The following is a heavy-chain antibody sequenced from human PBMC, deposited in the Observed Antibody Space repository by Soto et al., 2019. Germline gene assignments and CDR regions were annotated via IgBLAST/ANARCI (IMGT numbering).Heavy chain of an antibody. CDR1: GFTFTSSA. V-gene: IGHV1-58*01. D-gene: IGHD3-10*01. CDR3: AADVPRGLELWFGELLYADYNYGMDV. Sequence: QMQLVQSGPEVKKPGTSVKVSCKASGFTFTSSAVQWVRQARGQRLEWIGWIVVGSGNTNYAQKFQERVTITRDMSTSTAYMELSSLRSEDTAVYYCAADVPRGLELWFGELLYADYNYGMDVWGQGTTVTVSS. CDR2: IVVGSGNT. J-gene: IGHJ6*02.